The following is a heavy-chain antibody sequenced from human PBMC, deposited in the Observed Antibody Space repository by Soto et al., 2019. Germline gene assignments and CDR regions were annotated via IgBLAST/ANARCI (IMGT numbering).Heavy chain of an antibody. D-gene: IGHD2-21*02. J-gene: IGHJ5*02. Sequence: SETLSLTCAVSGGSISSGGYSWSWIRQPPGKGLEWIGYIYHSGSTYYNPSLKGRVTVSVDTSKNQFSLKLSSVTAADTAVYYCARHPSDFWFDPWGQGTLVTVSS. CDR3: ARHPSDFWFDP. CDR2: IYHSGST. CDR1: GGSISSGGYS. V-gene: IGHV4-30-2*03.